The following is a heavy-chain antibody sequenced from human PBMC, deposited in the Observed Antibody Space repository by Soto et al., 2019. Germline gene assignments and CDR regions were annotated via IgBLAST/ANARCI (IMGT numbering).Heavy chain of an antibody. V-gene: IGHV4-30-2*01. CDR1: GGFISSGGYS. Sequence: SETLSLTCAVSGGFISSGGYSWSWIRQPPGKGLEWIGYIYHSGSTYYSPTFQGQVTISADKSISTAYLQWASLKASDTAMYYCITRGYDGYDLNFLYGGQGTQVTVSS. CDR2: IYHSGST. J-gene: IGHJ4*02. D-gene: IGHD5-12*01. CDR3: ITRGYDGYDLNFLY.